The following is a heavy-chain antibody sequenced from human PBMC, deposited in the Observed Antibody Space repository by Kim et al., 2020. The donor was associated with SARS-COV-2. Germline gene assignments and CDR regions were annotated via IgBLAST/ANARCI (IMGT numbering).Heavy chain of an antibody. CDR2: ISSSSSYI. CDR3: ASARYSYEPFDY. CDR1: GFTFSSYS. D-gene: IGHD5-18*01. Sequence: GGSLRLSCAASGFTFSSYSMNWVRQAPGKGPEWVSSISSSSSYIYYADSVKGRFTISRDNAKNSLYLQMNSLRAEDTAVYYCASARYSYEPFDYWGQGTLVTVSS. J-gene: IGHJ4*02. V-gene: IGHV3-21*01.